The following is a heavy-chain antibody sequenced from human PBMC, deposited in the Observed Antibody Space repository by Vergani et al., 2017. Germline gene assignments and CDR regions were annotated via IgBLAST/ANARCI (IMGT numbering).Heavy chain of an antibody. CDR3: ARERRGLGYCSSTSCYEMLRWFDP. CDR2: IYYSGST. D-gene: IGHD2-2*01. Sequence: QVQLQESGPGLVKPSQTLSLTCTVSGGSISSGDYYWSWIRQPPGKGLEWIGYIYYSGSTYYNPSLKSRVTISVDTSKNQFSLKLSSVTAADTAVYYCARERRGLGYCSSTSCYEMLRWFDPWGQGTLVTVSS. CDR1: GGSISSGDYY. V-gene: IGHV4-30-4*01. J-gene: IGHJ5*02.